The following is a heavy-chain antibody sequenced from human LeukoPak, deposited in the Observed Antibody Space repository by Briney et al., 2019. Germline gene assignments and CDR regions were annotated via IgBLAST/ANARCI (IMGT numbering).Heavy chain of an antibody. Sequence: ASVKVSCKASGYTFTSYGISWVRQAPGQGLEWMGWISAYNGNTNYAQKLQGRVTMTTDTSTSTAYMELRSLRSDDTAVYYRARNAITFGGVIVPNDYWGQGTLVTVSS. V-gene: IGHV1-18*01. D-gene: IGHD3-16*02. J-gene: IGHJ4*02. CDR3: ARNAITFGGVIVPNDY. CDR1: GYTFTSYG. CDR2: ISAYNGNT.